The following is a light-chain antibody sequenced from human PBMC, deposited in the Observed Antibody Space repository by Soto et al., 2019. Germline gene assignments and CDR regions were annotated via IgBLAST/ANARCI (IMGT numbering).Light chain of an antibody. Sequence: EIVLTQSPATLSLSPGERATLSCRASQSVSSYLAWYQQKPGQAPRLLIYDASNRATAIPTRFGGSGCRTDFTLTSRPLESEDYAVYYCQQRSNWPWKFGQ. V-gene: IGKV3-11*01. J-gene: IGKJ1*01. CDR3: QQRSNWPWK. CDR2: DAS. CDR1: QSVSSY.